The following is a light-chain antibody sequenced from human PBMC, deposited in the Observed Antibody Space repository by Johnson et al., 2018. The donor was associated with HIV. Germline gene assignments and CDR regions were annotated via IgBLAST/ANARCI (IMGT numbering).Light chain of an antibody. J-gene: IGLJ1*01. CDR3: GTWDSSLSPYA. Sequence: QSVLTQPPSVSAAPGQKVTIPCSGSSSNIGKNSVSWYQQLPGTAPKLLIYESNKRPSGIPDRFSGSKSGTSATLGITGLQTGDEADYYCGTWDSSLSPYAFGTGTKVTVL. CDR1: SSNIGKNS. V-gene: IGLV1-51*02. CDR2: ESN.